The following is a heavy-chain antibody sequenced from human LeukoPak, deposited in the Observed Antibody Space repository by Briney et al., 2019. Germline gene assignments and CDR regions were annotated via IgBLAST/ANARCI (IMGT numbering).Heavy chain of an antibody. Sequence: GGSLRLSCAASGFTFSSYAMHWVRQAPGKGLEWVAVISYDGSNKYYADSVKGRFAISRDNSKNTLCLQMNSLRAEDTAVYYCARRYFDYWGQGTLVTVSP. V-gene: IGHV3-30*09. CDR3: ARRYFDY. CDR2: ISYDGSNK. CDR1: GFTFSSYA. J-gene: IGHJ4*02.